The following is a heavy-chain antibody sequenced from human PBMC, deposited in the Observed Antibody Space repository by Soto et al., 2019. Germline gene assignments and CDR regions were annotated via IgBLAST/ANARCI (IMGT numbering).Heavy chain of an antibody. Sequence: SETLSLTCTVSGGFINWKSFYWGWIRQPPGKGLEWIGSIYYSGRTYYNPSLKSRAAISVDTSNNQFSLRLSSLIAADTAVYYCARRDSVATYSIWFDPWGQGTLVTVSS. D-gene: IGHD5-12*01. V-gene: IGHV4-39*01. CDR1: GGFINWKSFY. J-gene: IGHJ5*02. CDR3: ARRDSVATYSIWFDP. CDR2: IYYSGRT.